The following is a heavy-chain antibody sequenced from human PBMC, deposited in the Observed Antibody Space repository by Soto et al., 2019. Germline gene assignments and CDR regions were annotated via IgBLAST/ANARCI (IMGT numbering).Heavy chain of an antibody. CDR2: INAGKGNT. J-gene: IGHJ4*02. V-gene: IGHV1-3*01. D-gene: IGHD5-18*01. Sequence: QVQLVQSGAEVKKPGASVKVSCKASGYTCTSYAVHWVRQAPGQRLEWMGWINAGKGNTKYSQKFQGRVTITRDTSASTAYMELSSLRSEDTAVYYCAREIVTAMVWGYWGQGTLVTVSS. CDR1: GYTCTSYA. CDR3: AREIVTAMVWGY.